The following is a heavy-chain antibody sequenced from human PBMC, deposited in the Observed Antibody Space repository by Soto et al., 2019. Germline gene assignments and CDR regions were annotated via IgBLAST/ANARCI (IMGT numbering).Heavy chain of an antibody. CDR3: ARVPLGYCSSTSCLTNYYGMDV. D-gene: IGHD2-2*01. Sequence: SETLSLTCTVSGGSVSSGSYYWSWIRQPPGKGLEWIGYIYYSGSTNYNPSLKSRVTISVDTSKNQFPLKLSSVTAADTAVYYCARVPLGYCSSTSCLTNYYGMDVWGQGTTVTVSS. J-gene: IGHJ6*02. CDR1: GGSVSSGSYY. V-gene: IGHV4-61*01. CDR2: IYYSGST.